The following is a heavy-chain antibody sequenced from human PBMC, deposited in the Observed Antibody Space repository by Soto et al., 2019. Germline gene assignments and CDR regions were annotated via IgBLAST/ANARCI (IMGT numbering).Heavy chain of an antibody. J-gene: IGHJ4*01. CDR1: GFTFGSDW. D-gene: IGHD2-8*01. Sequence: GGSLRLSCGASGFTFGSDWMHWVRQVPGKGLVWVPRINDDGRRTDYADSVKGRYTIYRDNAKNTLYLQLNSLRVEDTAVYYFSRENRHSTNGHSSHEYWGHGT. V-gene: IGHV3-74*01. CDR2: INDDGRRT. CDR3: SRENRHSTNGHSSHEY.